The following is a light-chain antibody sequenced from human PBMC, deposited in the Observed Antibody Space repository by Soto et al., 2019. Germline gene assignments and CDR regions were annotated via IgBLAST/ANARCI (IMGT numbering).Light chain of an antibody. V-gene: IGKV3-15*01. CDR3: QQYNNWPWT. J-gene: IGKJ1*01. CDR2: GAS. Sequence: ETGISKSPSTLSVSPGERATLSCRASQSVSSNLAWYQQKPGQAPRLLIYGASTRATGIPARFSGSGSGTEFTLTISSLQSEDFAVYYCQQYNNWPWTFGQGTKVDIK. CDR1: QSVSSN.